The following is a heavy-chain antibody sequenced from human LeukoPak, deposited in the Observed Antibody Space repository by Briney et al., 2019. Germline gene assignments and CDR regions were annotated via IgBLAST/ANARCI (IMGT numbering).Heavy chain of an antibody. CDR3: AKDRQQWLVGGAFDI. CDR2: IRYDGSNK. V-gene: IGHV3-30*02. Sequence: GGSLRLSCVASGFTFSSHGMPWVRQAPGKGLEWVAFIRYDGSNKYYADSVKGRFTISRDNSKNTLYLQMNSLRAEDTAVYYCAKDRQQWLVGGAFDIWGQGTMVTVSS. J-gene: IGHJ3*02. CDR1: GFTFSSHG. D-gene: IGHD6-19*01.